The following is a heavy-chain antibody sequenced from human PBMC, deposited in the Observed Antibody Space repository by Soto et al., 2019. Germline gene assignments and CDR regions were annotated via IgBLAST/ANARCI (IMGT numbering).Heavy chain of an antibody. Sequence: QVQLVESGGDLVKPGGSLRLSCAASGYTFSDYYMSWIRQAPGKGLEWISYIDTSGTKIYYADSVKGRFTITRDNAKNSLYLEMNSLRDEAPAVYYCASHYDMWSGYLSPVDYWGQGTLVTVSS. J-gene: IGHJ4*02. V-gene: IGHV3-11*01. CDR1: GYTFSDYY. CDR3: ASHYDMWSGYLSPVDY. CDR2: IDTSGTKI. D-gene: IGHD3-3*01.